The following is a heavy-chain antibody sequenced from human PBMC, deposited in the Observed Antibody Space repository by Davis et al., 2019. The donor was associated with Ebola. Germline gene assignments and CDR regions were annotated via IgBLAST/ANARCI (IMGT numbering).Heavy chain of an antibody. CDR3: ARGKYSSSSGFDDY. J-gene: IGHJ4*02. V-gene: IGHV1-69*13. D-gene: IGHD6-6*01. CDR2: IIPIFGTA. CDR1: GGTFSSYA. Sequence: AASVKVSCKASGGTFSSYAISWVRQAPGQGLEWMGGIIPIFGTANYAQKFQGRVTITADESTSTAYMELSSPRSEDTAVYYCARGKYSSSSGFDDYWGQGTLVTVSS.